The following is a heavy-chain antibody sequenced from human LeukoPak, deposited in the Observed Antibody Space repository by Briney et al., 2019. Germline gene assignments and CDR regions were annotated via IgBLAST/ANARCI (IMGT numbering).Heavy chain of an antibody. CDR1: GGSISSYY. D-gene: IGHD3-3*01. Sequence: SETLSLTCTVSGGSISSYYWSWIRQPPGKGLEWIGDIYYRGSTNYNPSLKSRVTISVDTSKNQFSLKLSSVTAADTAVYYCARQGARSIFGVVTRSGYYGMDAWGQGTTVTVS. CDR2: IYYRGST. V-gene: IGHV4-59*08. CDR3: ARQGARSIFGVVTRSGYYGMDA. J-gene: IGHJ6*02.